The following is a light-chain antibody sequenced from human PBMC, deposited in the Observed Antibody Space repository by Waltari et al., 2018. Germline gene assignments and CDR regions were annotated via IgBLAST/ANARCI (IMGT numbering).Light chain of an antibody. CDR2: RDR. Sequence: SYELTQPLSVSVALGQTARISCGGNNIGNKNVHWYQQKPGQAPVLVIYRDRNRPPSSPERFSGSNSGNMATLTISRAQAGDEADFYCQVWDSSTVVFGGGTKLTVL. V-gene: IGLV3-9*01. J-gene: IGLJ2*01. CDR1: NIGNKN. CDR3: QVWDSSTVV.